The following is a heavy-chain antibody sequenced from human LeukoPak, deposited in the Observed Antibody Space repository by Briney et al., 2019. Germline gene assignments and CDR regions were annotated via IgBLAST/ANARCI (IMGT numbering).Heavy chain of an antibody. V-gene: IGHV1-2*02. CDR3: ASPHFRGRSGAFDI. CDR2: INPNSGGT. D-gene: IGHD3-10*01. CDR1: GYTFTGYY. Sequence: GASVKVSCKAPGYTFTGYYMHWVRQAPGQGLEWMGWINPNSGGTNYAQKFQGRVTMTRDTSISTAYMELSRLRSDDTAVYYCASPHFRGRSGAFDIWGQGTMVTVSS. J-gene: IGHJ3*02.